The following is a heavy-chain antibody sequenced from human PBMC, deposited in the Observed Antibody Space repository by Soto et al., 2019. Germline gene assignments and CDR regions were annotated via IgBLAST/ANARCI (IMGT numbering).Heavy chain of an antibody. CDR3: AKEGEPSYYDILTGWAPY. D-gene: IGHD3-9*01. CDR1: GFTFSSYA. CDR2: ISGSGGST. V-gene: IGHV3-23*01. Sequence: GGSLRLSCAASGFTFSSYAMSWVRQAPGKGLEWVSAISGSGGSTYYADSVKGRFTISRDNSKNTLYLQMNSLRAEDTAVYYCAKEGEPSYYDILTGWAPYWGQGTLVTVSS. J-gene: IGHJ4*02.